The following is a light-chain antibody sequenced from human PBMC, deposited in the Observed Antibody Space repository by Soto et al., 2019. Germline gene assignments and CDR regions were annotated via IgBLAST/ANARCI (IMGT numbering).Light chain of an antibody. J-gene: IGKJ1*01. CDR1: QSVSSSY. Sequence: EIVLTQSPGTLSSSPGERATLSCRASQSVSSSYLAWYQQKPGQAPRLLIYGASSRATGIPDRFSGSGSGTDFTLTISRLEPEDFAEYYCRQYGSSRTFGQGTNVYI. CDR3: RQYGSSRT. V-gene: IGKV3-20*01. CDR2: GAS.